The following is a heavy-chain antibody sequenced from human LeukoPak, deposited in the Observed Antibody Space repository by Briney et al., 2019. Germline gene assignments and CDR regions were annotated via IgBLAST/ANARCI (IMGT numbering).Heavy chain of an antibody. J-gene: IGHJ5*02. CDR2: ISGSTSYI. Sequence: GGSLRLSCAASGFTFSIYWMSWVRQAPGKGLEWVSSISGSTSYIYYADSVKGRFTISRDNAKNSLYLQMNSLRPEDTAVYYCVRSYHPGGWFDPWGQGTLVTVSS. CDR1: GFTFSIYW. CDR3: VRSYHPGGWFDP. D-gene: IGHD2-21*01. V-gene: IGHV3-21*01.